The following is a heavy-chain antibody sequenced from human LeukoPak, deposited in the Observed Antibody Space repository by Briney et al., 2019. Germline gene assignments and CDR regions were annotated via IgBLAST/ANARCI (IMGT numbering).Heavy chain of an antibody. CDR3: ARVGYDYVWGSYPLDY. V-gene: IGHV4-39*07. J-gene: IGHJ4*02. Sequence: PSETLSLTCTVSGGSISSSTYYWGWIRQPPGKGLEWIGSFYYSGSTNYNPSLKSRVTISVDTSKNQFSLKLSSVTAADTAVYYCARVGYDYVWGSYPLDYWGQGTLVTASS. D-gene: IGHD3-16*02. CDR2: FYYSGST. CDR1: GGSISSSTYY.